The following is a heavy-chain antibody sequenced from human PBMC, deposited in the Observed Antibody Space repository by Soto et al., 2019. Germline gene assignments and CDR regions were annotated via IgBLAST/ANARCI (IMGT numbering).Heavy chain of an antibody. CDR3: ARVPPPYSFSYDD. CDR1: GVSIGSGDYY. CDR2: IYISGTN. Sequence: SETLSLTCNVSGVSIGSGDYYWSWIRQPPGKGLEWIGYIYISGTNYYNPSLKSRLTISLDTSRNVFSLKMRSVTAADTAVYYCARVPPPYSFSYDDWGQGTLVTVSS. J-gene: IGHJ4*02. D-gene: IGHD1-26*01. V-gene: IGHV4-30-4*01.